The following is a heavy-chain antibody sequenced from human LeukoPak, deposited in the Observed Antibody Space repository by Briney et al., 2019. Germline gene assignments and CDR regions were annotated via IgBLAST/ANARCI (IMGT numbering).Heavy chain of an antibody. V-gene: IGHV3-23*01. CDR1: GFTFSSYA. J-gene: IGHJ4*02. Sequence: GGSLRLSCAASGFTFSSYAMSWVRQAPGKGLEWVSAIRGSGGSPNHADSVKGRFTISRDNSKNTLYLQMNSLRDGDTAVYYCAKGGEWIQLWLSSWGQGTLVTVSS. CDR3: AKGGEWIQLWLSS. CDR2: IRGSGGSP. D-gene: IGHD5-18*01.